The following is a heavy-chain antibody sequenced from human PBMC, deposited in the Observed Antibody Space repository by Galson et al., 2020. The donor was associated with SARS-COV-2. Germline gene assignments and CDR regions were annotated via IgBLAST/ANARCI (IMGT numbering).Heavy chain of an antibody. J-gene: IGHJ5*02. V-gene: IGHV3-15*01. CDR3: TTLRRHCSSTSCGMFDP. CDR1: GFTFSNAW. Sequence: GESLKISCAASGFTFSNAWMSWVRQALGKGLEWVGRIKSKTDGGTTDYAAPVKGRFTISRDDSKNTLYLQMNSLKTEDTAVYYCTTLRRHCSSTSCGMFDPWGQGTLVTVSS. CDR2: IKSKTDGGTT. D-gene: IGHD2-2*01.